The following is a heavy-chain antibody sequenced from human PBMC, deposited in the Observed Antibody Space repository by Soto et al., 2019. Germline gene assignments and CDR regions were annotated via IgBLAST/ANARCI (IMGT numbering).Heavy chain of an antibody. Sequence: GGSLRLSCAASGFTFSSYGMHWVRQAQGKGLEWVAVIWYDGSNKYYADSVKGRFTISRDNSKNTLYLQMNSLRAEDTAVYYCARGPVYYDSSGFYYFDFWGQGTLVTVSS. CDR2: IWYDGSNK. J-gene: IGHJ4*02. CDR1: GFTFSSYG. CDR3: ARGPVYYDSSGFYYFDF. V-gene: IGHV3-33*01. D-gene: IGHD3-22*01.